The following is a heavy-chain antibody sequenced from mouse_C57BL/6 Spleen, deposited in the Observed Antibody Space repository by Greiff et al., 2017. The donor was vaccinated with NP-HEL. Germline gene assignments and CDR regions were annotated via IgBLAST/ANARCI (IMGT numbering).Heavy chain of an antibody. CDR3: ARRGNYYDYDVNFSFAY. V-gene: IGHV1-64*01. Sequence: VQLQQPGAELVKPGASVKLSCKASGYTFTSYWMHWVKQRPGQGLEWIGMIHPNSGSTNYNEKFKSKATLTVDKSSSTAYMQLSSLTSEDSAVYYCARRGNYYDYDVNFSFAYWGQGTLVTVSA. CDR2: IHPNSGST. D-gene: IGHD2-4*01. CDR1: GYTFTSYW. J-gene: IGHJ3*01.